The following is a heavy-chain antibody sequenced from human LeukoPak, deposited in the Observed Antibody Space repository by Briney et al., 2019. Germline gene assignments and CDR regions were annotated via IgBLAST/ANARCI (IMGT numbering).Heavy chain of an antibody. CDR1: GGSISSGGYY. Sequence: SETLSLTCTVSGGSISSGGYYWSWIRQHPGKGLEWIGYIYYSGSTYYNPSLKSRVTISVDTSKNQFSLKLSSVTAADTAVYYCARRGCRDGYNTWSQGTLVTVSS. J-gene: IGHJ5*02. CDR2: IYYSGST. CDR3: ARRGCRDGYNT. D-gene: IGHD5-24*01. V-gene: IGHV4-31*03.